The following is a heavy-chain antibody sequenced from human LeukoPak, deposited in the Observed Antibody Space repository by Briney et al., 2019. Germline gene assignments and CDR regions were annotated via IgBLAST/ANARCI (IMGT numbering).Heavy chain of an antibody. Sequence: ASVKVSCKVSGYTLTELSMHWVRQAPGKGLEWMGGFDPEDGETIYAQKFQGRVTMTEDTSTDTAYMELSSLRSEDTAVYYCATDRYCSGGSCYVVFDSWGQGTLVTVSS. CDR3: ATDRYCSGGSCYVVFDS. CDR2: FDPEDGET. V-gene: IGHV1-24*01. J-gene: IGHJ4*02. CDR1: GYTLTELS. D-gene: IGHD2-15*01.